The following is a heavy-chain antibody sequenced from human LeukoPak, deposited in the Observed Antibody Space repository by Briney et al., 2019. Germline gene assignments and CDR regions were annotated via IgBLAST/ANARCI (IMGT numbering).Heavy chain of an antibody. CDR3: ARVVVAATPFGWFDP. V-gene: IGHV1-18*01. D-gene: IGHD2-15*01. CDR2: ISAYNGNT. CDR1: GYTFTSYG. Sequence: ASVKVSCKASGYTFTSYGISWVRQAPGQGLEWMGWISAYNGNTNYAQKLQGRVTMTTDTSTSTAYMELESLRSDDTAVYYCARVVVAATPFGWFDPWGQGTLVTVSS. J-gene: IGHJ5*02.